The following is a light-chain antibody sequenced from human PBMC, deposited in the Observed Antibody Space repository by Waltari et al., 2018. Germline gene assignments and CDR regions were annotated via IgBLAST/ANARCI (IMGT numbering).Light chain of an antibody. Sequence: DIQMTQSPSSLSASVGDRVTINCRASQSIRDSLNWYQQKPGKAPKLQIYAASTLQSGVPSRFSGSGYGTDFTLTISRLQREDVATYYCQQSYNDPLTFGGGTKMEIK. CDR1: QSIRDS. J-gene: IGKJ4*01. CDR2: AAS. CDR3: QQSYNDPLT. V-gene: IGKV1-39*01.